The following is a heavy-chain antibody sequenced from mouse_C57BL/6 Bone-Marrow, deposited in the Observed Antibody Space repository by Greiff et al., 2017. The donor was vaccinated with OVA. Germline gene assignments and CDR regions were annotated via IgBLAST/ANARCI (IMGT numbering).Heavy chain of an antibody. CDR2: IHPNSGST. Sequence: QVQLQQPGAELVKPGASVKLSCKASGYTFTSYWMHWVKQRPGQGLEWIGMIHPNSGSTNYNEKFKSKATLTVDKSSSTAYMQLSSLTSEDSAVYYCAREPRIYYGNYVDYWGQGTTLTVSS. CDR3: AREPRIYYGNYVDY. CDR1: GYTFTSYW. V-gene: IGHV1-64*01. J-gene: IGHJ2*01. D-gene: IGHD2-1*01.